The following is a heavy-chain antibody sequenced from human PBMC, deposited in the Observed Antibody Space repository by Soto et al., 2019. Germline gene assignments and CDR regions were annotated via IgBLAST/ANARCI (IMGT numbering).Heavy chain of an antibody. Sequence: QLQLQESGPGLVKPSETLSLTCTVSGGSISSSHYFWDWIRQPPGKGLEWSGSIYYSGSTYYHPSTKSRVTISVDTSNNQFSLRLSSVTATDTAVYYCARAGYSSGHQFDYWGQGTLVTVSS. D-gene: IGHD5-18*01. V-gene: IGHV4-39*01. CDR1: GGSISSSHYF. CDR2: IYYSGST. CDR3: ARAGYSSGHQFDY. J-gene: IGHJ4*02.